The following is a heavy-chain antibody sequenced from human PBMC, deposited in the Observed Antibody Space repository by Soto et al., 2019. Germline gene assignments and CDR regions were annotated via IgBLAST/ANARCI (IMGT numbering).Heavy chain of an antibody. CDR2: IYYSGST. CDR1: GGSISSSNYY. Sequence: SETLSLTCTVSGGSISSSNYYWGWIRQPPEKGLEWIGSIYYSGSTYYNPSLKSRVTISVDTSKNQFSLKLTSVTAADTAVYYCARRYCSGGSCRTYYYYYDMDVWGKGTTVTVSS. J-gene: IGHJ6*03. CDR3: ARRYCSGGSCRTYYYYYDMDV. D-gene: IGHD2-15*01. V-gene: IGHV4-39*01.